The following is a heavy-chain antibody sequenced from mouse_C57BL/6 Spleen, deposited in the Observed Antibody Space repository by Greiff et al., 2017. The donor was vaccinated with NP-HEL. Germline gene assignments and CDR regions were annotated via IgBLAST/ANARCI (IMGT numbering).Heavy chain of an antibody. CDR1: GYTFTSYW. CDR2: INPSSGYT. J-gene: IGHJ4*01. D-gene: IGHD1-1*01. V-gene: IGHV1-7*01. CDR3: AFTTVVACPRAMDY. Sequence: VQLQQSGAELAKPGASVKLSCKASGYTFTSYWMHWVKQRPGQGLEWIGYINPSSGYTKYNQKLKDKATLTADKSSSTAYMQLSSLAYEDSAVYYSAFTTVVACPRAMDYWGQGTSVTVSS.